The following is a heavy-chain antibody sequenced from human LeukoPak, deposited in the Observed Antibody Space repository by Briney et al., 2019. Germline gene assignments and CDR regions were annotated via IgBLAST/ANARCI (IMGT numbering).Heavy chain of an antibody. CDR2: ISSSSSYI. CDR3: ARVPRYYYDSSGYFATDY. V-gene: IGHV3-21*01. J-gene: IGHJ4*02. Sequence: PGGSLRLSCAASGFTFSSYSMNWVRQAPGKGLEWVSSISSSSSYIYYADSVKGRFTISRDNAKNSLYLQMYSLRAEDTAVYYCARVPRYYYDSSGYFATDYWGQGTLVTVSS. CDR1: GFTFSSYS. D-gene: IGHD3-22*01.